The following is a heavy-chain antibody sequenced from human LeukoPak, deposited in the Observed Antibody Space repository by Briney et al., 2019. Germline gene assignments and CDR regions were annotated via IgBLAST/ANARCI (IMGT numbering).Heavy chain of an antibody. V-gene: IGHV3-21*01. J-gene: IGHJ4*02. CDR1: GFTFSSYS. CDR3: ARWDIVAPCDY. D-gene: IGHD5-12*01. Sequence: GGSPRLSCAASGFTFSSYSMNWVRQAPGKGLEWVSSISSSSSYIYYADSVKGRFTISRDNAKNSLYLQMNSLRAEDTAVYYCARWDIVAPCDYWGQGTLVTVSS. CDR2: ISSSSSYI.